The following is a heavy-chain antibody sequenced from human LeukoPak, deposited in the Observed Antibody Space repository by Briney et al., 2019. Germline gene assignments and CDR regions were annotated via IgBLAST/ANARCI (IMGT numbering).Heavy chain of an antibody. CDR2: IKQDGSEK. J-gene: IGHJ6*02. D-gene: IGHD6-19*01. CDR1: GFTFSSYW. V-gene: IGHV3-7*01. CDR3: ARFDGQAGDYYYYGMDV. Sequence: GGSLRLSCAASGFTFSSYWMSWVRQAPGKGLEWVANIKQDGSEKYYVDSVKGRFTISRDNAKNSLYLQMNSLRAEDAAVYYCARFDGQAGDYYYYGMDVWGQGTTVTVSS.